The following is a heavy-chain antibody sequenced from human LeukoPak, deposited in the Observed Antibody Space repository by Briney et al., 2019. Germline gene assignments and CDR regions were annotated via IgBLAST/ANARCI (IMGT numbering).Heavy chain of an antibody. CDR3: ARDLGDGGYNTFDY. D-gene: IGHD5-24*01. CDR1: GYTFTGYY. Sequence: ASVKVSCKASGYTFTGYYMHWVRQAPGQGLEGMGWINPNSGGTNYAQKFRGRVTMTRDTSISTAYMELSRLRSDDTAVYYCARDLGDGGYNTFDYWGQGTLVTASS. V-gene: IGHV1-2*02. J-gene: IGHJ4*02. CDR2: INPNSGGT.